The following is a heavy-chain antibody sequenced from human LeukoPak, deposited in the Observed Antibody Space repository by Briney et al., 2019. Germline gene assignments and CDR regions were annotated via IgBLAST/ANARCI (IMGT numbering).Heavy chain of an antibody. CDR1: GFTFSSYS. Sequence: GGSLRLSCAASGFTFSSYSMNWVRQAPGKGLEWVSYISSSSSTIYYADSVKGRFTISRDNAKNSLYLQMNSLRDEDTAVYYCAREGGDYVWGSYRYSNYYYGMDVWGQGTTVTASS. CDR2: ISSSSSTI. D-gene: IGHD3-16*02. CDR3: AREGGDYVWGSYRYSNYYYGMDV. V-gene: IGHV3-48*02. J-gene: IGHJ6*02.